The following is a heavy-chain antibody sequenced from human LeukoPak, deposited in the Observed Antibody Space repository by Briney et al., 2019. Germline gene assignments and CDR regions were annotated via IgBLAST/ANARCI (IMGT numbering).Heavy chain of an antibody. V-gene: IGHV4-34*01. CDR3: ASKKKRH. CDR2: INHSGST. Sequence: PSETLSLTCAVYGGSFSGYYWSWIRQPPGKGLEWIGEINHSGSTNYNPSLKSRVTISVDTSKNQFSLKLSSVTAADTAVYYCASKKKRHWGQGTLVTVSS. J-gene: IGHJ1*01. CDR1: GGSFSGYY.